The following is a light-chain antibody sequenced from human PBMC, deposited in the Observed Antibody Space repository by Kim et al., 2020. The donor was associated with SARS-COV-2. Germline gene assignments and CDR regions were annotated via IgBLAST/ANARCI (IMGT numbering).Light chain of an antibody. J-gene: IGKJ4*01. V-gene: IGKV1-5*03. CDR2: KAS. CDR3: QQYNSYLLT. CDR1: QSISSW. Sequence: ACLGGRVPIACRASQSISSWLARDQQKTGKAPKLLIYKASSLESGVPSRFSGTGSGTEFTLTISSLQPDDFATYYCQQYNSYLLTFGGGTKVDIK.